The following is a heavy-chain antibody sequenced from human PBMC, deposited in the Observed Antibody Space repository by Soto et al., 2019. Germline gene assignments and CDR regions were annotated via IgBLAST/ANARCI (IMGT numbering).Heavy chain of an antibody. Sequence: SVKVSCKASGGTFSSYAISWVRQAPGQGLEWMGGIIPIFGTANYAQKFQGRVTITADESTSTAYMELSSLRSEDTAVYYCARFRGSSSVYYYGMEVWGQGTTVTVSS. D-gene: IGHD6-6*01. CDR2: IIPIFGTA. CDR3: ARFRGSSSVYYYGMEV. CDR1: GGTFSSYA. V-gene: IGHV1-69*13. J-gene: IGHJ6*02.